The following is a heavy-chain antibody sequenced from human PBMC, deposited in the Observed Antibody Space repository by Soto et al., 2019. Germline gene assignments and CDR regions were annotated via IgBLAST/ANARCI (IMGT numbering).Heavy chain of an antibody. Sequence: GGSLRLSCTASGFNVSSNYMSWVRQAPGKGLEWVSVIYSGGSTYYADSVKGRFTISRHNSKNTLYLQMNSLRAEDTAVYYCARVVDWNYDYWGQGTLVTVSS. CDR3: ARVVDWNYDY. V-gene: IGHV3-53*04. J-gene: IGHJ4*02. CDR1: GFNVSSNY. CDR2: IYSGGST. D-gene: IGHD1-1*01.